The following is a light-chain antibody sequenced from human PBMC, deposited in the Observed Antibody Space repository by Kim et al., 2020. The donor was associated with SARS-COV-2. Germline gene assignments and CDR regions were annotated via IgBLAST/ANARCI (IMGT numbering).Light chain of an antibody. J-gene: IGKJ2*01. CDR2: DAS. CDR1: QSVSGW. V-gene: IGKV1-5*01. CDR3: QQYDTYSPYT. Sequence: ASVGDRVTITCRASQSVSGWLVWYQQKPGKAPKLLIYDASSLESGVRSRFSGSGSGTEFTLTINSLQPDDFATYFCQQYDTYSPYTFGQGTKLEI.